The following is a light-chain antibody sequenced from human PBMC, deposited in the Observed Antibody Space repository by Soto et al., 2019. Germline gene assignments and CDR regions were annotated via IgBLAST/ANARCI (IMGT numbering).Light chain of an antibody. CDR3: GTWDTSLSGGV. J-gene: IGLJ2*01. CDR2: DND. V-gene: IGLV1-51*01. Sequence: QSVLTQPPSVSAAPGQKVTISCSGISSNIGNNYVSWYQHLPGTAPKLLIYDNDQRPSGIPDRFSGSKSGTSATLGITGLQTGDEADYYCGTWDTSLSGGVFGGGTKLTVL. CDR1: SSNIGNNY.